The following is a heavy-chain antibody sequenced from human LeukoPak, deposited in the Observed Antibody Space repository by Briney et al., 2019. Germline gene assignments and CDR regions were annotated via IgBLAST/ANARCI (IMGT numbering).Heavy chain of an antibody. V-gene: IGHV3-9*01. D-gene: IGHD3-10*01. CDR3: AKSPGDSYFDY. CDR1: GFTFDDFA. Sequence: GGSLRLSCAASGFTFDDFAMHWVRQAPGKGLEWVSRISWNSGIIGYADSVKGRFTISRDNAKNSLYLQMNSLRPEDTASYYCAKSPGDSYFDYWGQGTLVTVSS. J-gene: IGHJ4*02. CDR2: ISWNSGII.